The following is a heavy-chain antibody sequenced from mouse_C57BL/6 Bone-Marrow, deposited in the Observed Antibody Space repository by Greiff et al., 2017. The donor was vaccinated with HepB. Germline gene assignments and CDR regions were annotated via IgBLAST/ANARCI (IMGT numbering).Heavy chain of an antibody. V-gene: IGHV5-2*01. D-gene: IGHD3-1*01. J-gene: IGHJ4*01. CDR1: EYEFPSHD. CDR3: AREGLPHYYAMDY. CDR2: INSDGGST. Sequence: DVKVEESGGGLVQPGESLKLSCESNEYEFPSHDMSWVRKTPEKRLELVAAINSDGGSTYYPDTMERRFIISRDNTKKTLYLQMSSLRSEDTALYYCAREGLPHYYAMDYWGQGTSVTVSS.